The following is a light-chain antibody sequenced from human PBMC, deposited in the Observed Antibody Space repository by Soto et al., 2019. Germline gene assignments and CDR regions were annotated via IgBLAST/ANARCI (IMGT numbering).Light chain of an antibody. V-gene: IGLV2-8*01. J-gene: IGLJ1*01. CDR1: SGDVGGYNY. Sequence: QSALTQPPSASGSPVQSVTISCTGTSGDVGGYNYVSWYQQHPGKAPKLMIFEVSERPSGVPDRFSASKSGNTASLTVSGLQAEEEADYFCSSYAGSNNYVFGTGTKLTVL. CDR3: SSYAGSNNYV. CDR2: EVS.